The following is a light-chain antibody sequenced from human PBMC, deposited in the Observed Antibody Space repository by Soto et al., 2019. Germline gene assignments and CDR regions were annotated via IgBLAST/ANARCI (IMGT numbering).Light chain of an antibody. Sequence: EVVMTQSPATLSVSPGERATLSCRASQRISSNLAWYQQRRGQAPRLLIYGASTRAPGIPARFSGSGSETEFTLTISSLQPEDVATYYCQEYHSPPFTFGPGTKVDIK. J-gene: IGKJ3*01. V-gene: IGKV3-15*01. CDR2: GAS. CDR1: QRISSN. CDR3: QEYHSPPFT.